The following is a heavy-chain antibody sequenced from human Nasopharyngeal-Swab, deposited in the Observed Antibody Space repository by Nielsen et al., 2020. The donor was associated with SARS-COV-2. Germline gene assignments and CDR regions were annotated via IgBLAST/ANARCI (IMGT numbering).Heavy chain of an antibody. CDR2: VYFSGST. D-gene: IGHD1-26*01. CDR1: SRSISGYY. CDR3: ARAANSGDWYFDL. J-gene: IGHJ2*01. Sequence: SETLSLTCCLSSRSISGYYWSWIRQPPGKGLEWIGYVYFSGSTNYNPSLKSRVTISVDKSKNQFTLKLTSVTAADTAVYYCARAANSGDWYFDLWGRGTLVTVSS. V-gene: IGHV4-59*13.